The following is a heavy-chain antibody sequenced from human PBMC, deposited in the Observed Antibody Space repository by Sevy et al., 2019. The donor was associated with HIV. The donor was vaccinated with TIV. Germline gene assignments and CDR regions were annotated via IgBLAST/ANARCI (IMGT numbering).Heavy chain of an antibody. Sequence: GGSLRLSCKASGFTFGDYAMSWFRRAPGKGLEWVGFIRNKAYDGTTEYAASVKGRFTISRDDSKSIAYLQMNSLKTEDTAVYYCTRDRTEGIAVAGNWYDPWGQGTLVTVSS. V-gene: IGHV3-49*03. CDR1: GFTFGDYA. CDR3: TRDRTEGIAVAGNWYDP. CDR2: IRNKAYDGTT. D-gene: IGHD6-19*01. J-gene: IGHJ5*02.